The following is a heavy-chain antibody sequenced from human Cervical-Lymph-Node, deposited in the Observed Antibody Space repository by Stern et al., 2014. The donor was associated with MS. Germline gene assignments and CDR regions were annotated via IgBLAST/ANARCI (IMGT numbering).Heavy chain of an antibody. CDR1: GLTLSGSG. CDR2: MSSDGTNE. CDR3: AKNPRGIVGVTIPYFDF. D-gene: IGHD3-3*01. J-gene: IGHJ4*02. Sequence: QVQLVESGGGVVQPGRSLRLSCVASGLTLSGSGMHWVRQAPGKVLEWVAVMSSDGTNEYYADSVKGRFTIARDNSKNTLYLQMNSLRVEDTAVYFCAKNPRGIVGVTIPYFDFWGQGTLVTVSS. V-gene: IGHV3-30*18.